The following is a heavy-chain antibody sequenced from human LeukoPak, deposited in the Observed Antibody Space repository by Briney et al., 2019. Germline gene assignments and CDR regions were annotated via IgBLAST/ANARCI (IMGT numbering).Heavy chain of an antibody. D-gene: IGHD6-13*01. CDR2: ISSSSSYI. CDR1: GFTFSSYS. V-gene: IGHV3-21*01. J-gene: IGHJ5*02. Sequence: PGGCLRLSCAASGFTFSSYSMNWVRQAPGKGLEWVSSISSSSSYIYYADSVKGRFTISRDNAKNSLYLQMNSLRAEDTAVYYCARGASSSWYYWFDPWGQGTLVTVSS. CDR3: ARGASSSWYYWFDP.